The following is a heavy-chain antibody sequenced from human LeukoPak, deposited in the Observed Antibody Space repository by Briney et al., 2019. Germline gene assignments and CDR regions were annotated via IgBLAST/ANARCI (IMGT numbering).Heavy chain of an antibody. D-gene: IGHD3-10*01. CDR3: AKDIVPSYGSGSYSYFDY. CDR2: ISWDGGST. J-gene: IGHJ4*02. CDR1: GFTFDDYA. V-gene: IGHV3-43D*03. Sequence: PGGSLRLSCAASGFTFDDYAMHWVRQAPGKGLEWVSLISWDGGSTYYADSVKGRFTISRDNSKNSLYLQMNSLRAEDTASYYCAKDIVPSYGSGSYSYFDYWGQGTLVTVSS.